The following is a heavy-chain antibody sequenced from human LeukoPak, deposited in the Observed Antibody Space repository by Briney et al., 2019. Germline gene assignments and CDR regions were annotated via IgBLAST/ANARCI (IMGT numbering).Heavy chain of an antibody. CDR3: ARAQDYDSSGYVDGFDI. J-gene: IGHJ3*02. D-gene: IGHD3-22*01. CDR1: GFTFSSYG. V-gene: IGHV3-33*01. Sequence: GGSLRLSCVGSGFTFSSYGMHWVRQAPGKGLEWVAVIWYDGSNKYYADFVKGRFTISRDNSKNTLYLQMISLRAEDTAVYYCARAQDYDSSGYVDGFDIWGQGTMVTVSS. CDR2: IWYDGSNK.